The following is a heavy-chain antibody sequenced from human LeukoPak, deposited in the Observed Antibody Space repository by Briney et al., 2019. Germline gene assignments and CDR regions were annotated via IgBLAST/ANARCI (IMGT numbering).Heavy chain of an antibody. J-gene: IGHJ4*02. D-gene: IGHD1-1*01. CDR2: IWHDGNYK. Sequence: GGSLTLSCVASGLTFSNYNMHWVRQAPGKGLEWVAVIWHDGNYKYYVDSVKGRFTISRDNSKNTVYLQISSLSVEDTAVYFCARDMWGTFDYWGQGALVTVSS. CDR1: GLTFSNYN. V-gene: IGHV3-33*01. CDR3: ARDMWGTFDY.